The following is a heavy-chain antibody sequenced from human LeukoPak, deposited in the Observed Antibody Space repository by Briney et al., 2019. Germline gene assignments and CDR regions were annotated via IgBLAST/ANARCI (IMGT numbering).Heavy chain of an antibody. J-gene: IGHJ4*02. D-gene: IGHD3-3*01. CDR2: IYYSGST. V-gene: IGHV4-59*08. CDR3: ARTITIFGVLDYFDY. CDR1: GGSISSYY. Sequence: SETLSLTCTVSGGSISSYYWSWIRQPPGKGLEWIGYIYYSGSTNYNPSLKSRVTISVDTSKNQFSLKLSSVTAADTAVYYCARTITIFGVLDYFDYWGQGTLVTVSS.